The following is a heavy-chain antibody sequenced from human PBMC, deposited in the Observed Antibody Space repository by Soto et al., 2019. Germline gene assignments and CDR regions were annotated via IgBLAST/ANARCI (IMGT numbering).Heavy chain of an antibody. CDR3: ASRWNNCNSYYYYGMDV. CDR2: MNPNSGNT. D-gene: IGHD1-7*01. CDR1: GYTFTSYD. V-gene: IGHV1-8*01. J-gene: IGHJ6*02. Sequence: QVQLVQSGAEVKKPGASVKVSCKASGYTFTSYDINWVRQATGQGLEWMGWMNPNSGNTGYAQKFQGRVTMTRNTSTSTVYMELSSLRSEDTAVYYCASRWNNCNSYYYYGMDVWGQGTTVTVSS.